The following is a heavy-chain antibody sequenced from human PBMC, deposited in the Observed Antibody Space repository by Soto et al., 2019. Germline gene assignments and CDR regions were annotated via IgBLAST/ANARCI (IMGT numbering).Heavy chain of an antibody. J-gene: IGHJ5*02. Sequence: TLSLTCTVSGGSISSGGYYWTWIRRHPGKGREWIGYIYYSGTTYYNPSLKSRVTISVDTSKNQFSLKLSSVSAADTAMYYCAKCSLVVVPAPGFDPWGRGTLVTVS. CDR3: AKCSLVVVPAPGFDP. CDR2: IYYSGTT. D-gene: IGHD2-2*01. CDR1: GGSISSGGYY. V-gene: IGHV4-31*02.